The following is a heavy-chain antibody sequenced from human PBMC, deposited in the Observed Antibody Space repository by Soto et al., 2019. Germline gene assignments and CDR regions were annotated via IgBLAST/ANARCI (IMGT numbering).Heavy chain of an antibody. D-gene: IGHD6-25*01. CDR3: SRDQRHADYYYGMDV. Sequence: SETLSLTCAVSGYSISSGYYWGWIRQPPGKGLEWIGSIYHSGSTYYNPSLKSRVTISVDTSKNQFSLKLSSVTAADTAVYYCSRDQRHADYYYGMDVWGQGTPVTVSS. J-gene: IGHJ6*02. CDR1: GYSISSGYY. V-gene: IGHV4-38-2*02. CDR2: IYHSGST.